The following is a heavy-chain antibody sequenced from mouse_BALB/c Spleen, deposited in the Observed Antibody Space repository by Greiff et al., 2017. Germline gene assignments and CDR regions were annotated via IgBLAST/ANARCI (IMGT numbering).Heavy chain of an antibody. V-gene: IGHV2-9*02. J-gene: IGHJ3*01. D-gene: IGHD2-10*02. CDR1: GFSLTSYG. Sequence: QVQLKESGPGLVAPSQSLSITCTVSGFSLTSYGVHWVRQPPGKGLEWLGVIWAGGSTNYNSALMSRLSISKDNSKSQVFLKMNSLQTDDTAMYYCARDDQYGNYPRFAYWGQGTLVTVSA. CDR2: IWAGGST. CDR3: ARDDQYGNYPRFAY.